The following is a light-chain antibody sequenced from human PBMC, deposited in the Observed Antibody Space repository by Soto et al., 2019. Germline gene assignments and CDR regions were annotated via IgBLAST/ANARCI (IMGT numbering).Light chain of an antibody. CDR2: GAS. CDR1: QSVSST. J-gene: IGKJ5*01. CDR3: QQYNNWPLT. Sequence: EIVMTQSPATLSVSPGERATLSCRASQSVSSTLAWYQQKPGQAPRLHVYGASTRATGIPARFSGSGSGTEFTLTISSLQSEDFAVYYCQQYNNWPLTFGQGTRLEIK. V-gene: IGKV3-15*01.